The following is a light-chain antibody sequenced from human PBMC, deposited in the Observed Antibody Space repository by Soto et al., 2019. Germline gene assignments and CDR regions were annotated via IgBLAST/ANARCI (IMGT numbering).Light chain of an antibody. J-gene: IGKJ4*01. V-gene: IGKV1-39*01. CDR2: AAS. CDR1: QGISTY. CDR3: QQSYYCPGLA. Sequence: DIPMTQSPSSLSASVGDRVTITCRASQGISTYLNWYQQKPGKAPNLLIYAASTLQSRVPSRFSGSGPWTDFTLTITSLQPEDFATYDCQQSYYCPGLAFGGRTKVEIK.